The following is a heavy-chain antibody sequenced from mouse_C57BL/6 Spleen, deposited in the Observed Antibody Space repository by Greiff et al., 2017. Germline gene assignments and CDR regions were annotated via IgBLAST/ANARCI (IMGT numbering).Heavy chain of an antibody. J-gene: IGHJ4*01. Sequence: EVHLVESGGGLVKPGGSLKLSCAASGFTFSDYGMHWVRQAPEKGLEWVAYISSGSSTIYYADTVKGRFTISRDNAKNTLFLQMTSLRSEDTAMYYCARAKLDYGSSPYYYAMDYWGQGTSVTVSS. D-gene: IGHD1-1*01. CDR2: ISSGSSTI. CDR1: GFTFSDYG. V-gene: IGHV5-17*01. CDR3: ARAKLDYGSSPYYYAMDY.